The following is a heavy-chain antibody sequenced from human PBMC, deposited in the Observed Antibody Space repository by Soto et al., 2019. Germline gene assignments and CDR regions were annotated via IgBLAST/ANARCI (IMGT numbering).Heavy chain of an antibody. CDR2: ISSSGSTI. D-gene: IGHD6-19*01. V-gene: IGHV3-11*01. CDR1: GFTFSDYY. J-gene: IGHJ5*02. CDR3: AGDLWYSSGPSPWCDP. Sequence: GGSLRLSCAASGFTFSDYYMSWIRQAPGKGLEWVSYISSSGSTIYYADSVKGRFTTSRDNAKHSLYLQMNSLRAEDTAVYYWAGDLWYSSGPSPWCDPWGQGTLGTASS.